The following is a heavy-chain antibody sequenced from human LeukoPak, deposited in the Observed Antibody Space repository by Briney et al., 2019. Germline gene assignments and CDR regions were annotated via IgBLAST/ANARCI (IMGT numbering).Heavy chain of an antibody. Sequence: ASVKVSCKASGYTFTGYYMHWVRQAPGQGLEWMGWINPNSGGTNYAQKFQGRVTMTRATSISTTYMELSSLRSGDTAVYYCARGATYQLLYDFDYWGQGTLVTVSS. V-gene: IGHV1-2*02. CDR1: GYTFTGYY. J-gene: IGHJ4*02. CDR3: ARGATYQLLYDFDY. D-gene: IGHD2-2*02. CDR2: INPNSGGT.